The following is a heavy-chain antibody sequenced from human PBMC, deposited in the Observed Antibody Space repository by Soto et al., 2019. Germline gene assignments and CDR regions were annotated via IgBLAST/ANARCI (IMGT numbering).Heavy chain of an antibody. J-gene: IGHJ3*02. V-gene: IGHV3-15*01. CDR1: GFTFSNTW. Sequence: GGSLRLSCAASGFTFSNTWMSWVRKAPGKGLEWVGRIKSKTDGGTTDYAEPVKGRFTISTDDSKNTLYLQMNSLKTEDTAVYYFYPDLDCTNGVCYSYAFDIWGQGTMVTVSS. CDR3: YPDLDCTNGVCYSYAFDI. CDR2: IKSKTDGGTT. D-gene: IGHD2-8*01.